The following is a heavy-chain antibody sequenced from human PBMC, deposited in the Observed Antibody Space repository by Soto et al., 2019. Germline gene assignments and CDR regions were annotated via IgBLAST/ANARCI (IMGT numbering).Heavy chain of an antibody. J-gene: IGHJ6*02. CDR1: GDSVSSNSAA. D-gene: IGHD1-20*01. V-gene: IGHV6-1*01. CDR3: ARGGLTPVNYYYYGMDV. CDR2: TYYRSKWYN. Sequence: PSQTLSLTCAISGDSVSSNSAAWNWIRQSPSRGLEWLGRTYYRSKWYNDYAVSVKSRITINPDTSKNQFSLQLNSVTPEDTAVYYCARGGLTPVNYYYYGMDVWGQGTTVTVSS.